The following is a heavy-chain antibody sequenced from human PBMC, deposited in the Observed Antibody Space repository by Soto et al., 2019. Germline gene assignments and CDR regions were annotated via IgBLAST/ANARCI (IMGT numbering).Heavy chain of an antibody. CDR2: ISGSGGST. CDR3: GKGGNVGDTPNCFDS. J-gene: IGHJ5*01. D-gene: IGHD3-10*01. V-gene: IGHV3-23*01. CDR1: GFTFSSYA. Sequence: EVQLLESGGGLVQPGGSLRLSCAASGFTFSSYAMSWVRQAPGKGLEWVSAISGSGGSTYYADSVKGRFTISRDNSKNTLYVQKNSLRAENTAVYYYGKGGNVGDTPNCFDSWGQGTLVTVSS.